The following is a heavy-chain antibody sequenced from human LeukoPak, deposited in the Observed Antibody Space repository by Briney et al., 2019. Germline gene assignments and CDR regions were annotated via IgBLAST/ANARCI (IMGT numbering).Heavy chain of an antibody. Sequence: ASVKVSCKASGYTFTGYYMHWVRQAPGQGLEWMGWINPKSGGTEYAQNFQGRVTMTRDTSISTVYMELSRLRSDDTAVYYCARADSVPARGYHYYYMGVWGKGTTVTVSS. V-gene: IGHV1-2*02. J-gene: IGHJ6*03. CDR1: GYTFTGYY. CDR3: ARADSVPARGYHYYYMGV. CDR2: INPKSGGT. D-gene: IGHD6-6*01.